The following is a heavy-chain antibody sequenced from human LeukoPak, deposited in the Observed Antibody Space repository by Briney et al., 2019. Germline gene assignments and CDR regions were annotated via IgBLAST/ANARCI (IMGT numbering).Heavy chain of an antibody. CDR1: GYTFTGYY. CDR2: INPNSGGT. V-gene: IGHV1-2*02. CDR3: AKVSEGATINWGSSRADGAFDI. Sequence: ASVKVSCKASGYTFTGYYMHWVRQAPGQGLEWMGWINPNSGGTNYAQKFQGRVTMTRDTSISTAYMELSRLRSDDTAVYYCAKVSEGATINWGSSRADGAFDIWGQGTLVTVSS. D-gene: IGHD7-27*01. J-gene: IGHJ3*02.